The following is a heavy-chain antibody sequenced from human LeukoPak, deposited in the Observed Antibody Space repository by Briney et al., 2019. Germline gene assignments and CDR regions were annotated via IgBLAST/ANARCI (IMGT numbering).Heavy chain of an antibody. J-gene: IGHJ4*02. CDR3: ARGPAGYN. CDR1: GFTVSSNH. D-gene: IGHD1-1*01. CDR2: IYSGGST. Sequence: GGSLRLSCAASGFTVSSNHMSWVRQAPGKGLEWVSVIYSGGSTDYADSVKGRFTISRDILENTLYLQMNSLRAEDTAVYYCARGPAGYNWGQGPLVTVSS. V-gene: IGHV3-53*01.